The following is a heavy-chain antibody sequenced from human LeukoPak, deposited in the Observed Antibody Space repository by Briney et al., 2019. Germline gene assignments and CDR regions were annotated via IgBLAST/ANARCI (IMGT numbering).Heavy chain of an antibody. D-gene: IGHD3-10*01. CDR2: ISGSGGIT. J-gene: IGHJ6*03. CDR3: AKATMIRGVNKSYYYYMDV. CDR1: AFTFSSYG. V-gene: IGHV3-23*01. Sequence: GGSLRLSCTASAFTFSSYGMSLVRQAPGKGLEWVSAISGSGGITYYADSVKGRFTISRDNSKNTLYLQMNSLRAEDTAVYYCAKATMIRGVNKSYYYYMDVWGKGTTVTISS.